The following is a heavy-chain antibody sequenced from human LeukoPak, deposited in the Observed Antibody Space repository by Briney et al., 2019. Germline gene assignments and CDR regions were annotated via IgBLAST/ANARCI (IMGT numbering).Heavy chain of an antibody. V-gene: IGHV3-30*18. CDR1: GFTFSTYG. J-gene: IGHJ4*02. D-gene: IGHD3-22*01. Sequence: PGGSLRLSCAASGFTFSTYGMHWVRQAPGKGLEWVAVISYDGSNKHYADSVKGRFTISRDNSKNTLYLQMNSLRAEDTAVYYCAKGHYDSSGYWLDYWGQGTLVTVSS. CDR2: ISYDGSNK. CDR3: AKGHYDSSGYWLDY.